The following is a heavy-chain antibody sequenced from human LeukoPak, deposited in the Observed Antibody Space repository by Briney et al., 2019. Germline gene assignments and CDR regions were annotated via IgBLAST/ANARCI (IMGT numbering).Heavy chain of an antibody. CDR1: GFTFSSYA. V-gene: IGHV3-48*03. CDR2: ISSSGSTI. CDR3: AELGITMIGGV. D-gene: IGHD3-10*02. Sequence: GGSLRLSCAASGFTFSSYAMSWVRQAPGKGLEWVSSISSSGSTIYYANSVKGRFTISRDNAKNSLYLQMNSLRAEDTAVYYCAELGITMIGGVWGKGTTVTISS. J-gene: IGHJ6*04.